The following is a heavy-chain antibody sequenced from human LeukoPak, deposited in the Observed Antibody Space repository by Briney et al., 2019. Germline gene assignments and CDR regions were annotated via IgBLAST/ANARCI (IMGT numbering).Heavy chain of an antibody. V-gene: IGHV3-30*01. Sequence: PGESLRLSCAASGFTFSSYAMHWVRQAPGKGLEWVAVISYDGSNKYYADSVKGRFTISRDNSKNTLYLQMNSLRAEDTAVYYCARDPRTSSCYFFDYWGQGTLVTVSS. D-gene: IGHD2-2*01. J-gene: IGHJ4*02. CDR3: ARDPRTSSCYFFDY. CDR2: ISYDGSNK. CDR1: GFTFSSYA.